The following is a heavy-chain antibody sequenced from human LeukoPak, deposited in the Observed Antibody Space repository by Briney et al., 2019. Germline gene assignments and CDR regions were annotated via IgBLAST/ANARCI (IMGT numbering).Heavy chain of an antibody. Sequence: SQTLSLTCTVSGGSISSGGYYWSWIRQHPGKGMEWIAYIYYSGITNYNPSLKRRVTISLDTPKNQISLKLSSVTAADTAVYYCARLQVYCGGDCYPRWFDPWGQGTLVTVSS. D-gene: IGHD2-21*02. V-gene: IGHV4-61*08. CDR2: IYYSGIT. CDR1: GGSISSGGYY. CDR3: ARLQVYCGGDCYPRWFDP. J-gene: IGHJ5*02.